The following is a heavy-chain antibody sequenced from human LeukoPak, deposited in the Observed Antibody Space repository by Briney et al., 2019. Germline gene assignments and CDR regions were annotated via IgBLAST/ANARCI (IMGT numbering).Heavy chain of an antibody. Sequence: ASVKVSCKASGYTFTSYGISWVRQAPGQGLEWMGWISAYNGNTNYAQKLQGRVTMTTDTSTSPAYMEVRSLRSDDTAVYYCASGPGGYWSGGSCYEMDYWGQGTLVTVSS. CDR1: GYTFTSYG. V-gene: IGHV1-18*01. CDR3: ASGPGGYWSGGSCYEMDY. J-gene: IGHJ4*02. D-gene: IGHD2-15*01. CDR2: ISAYNGNT.